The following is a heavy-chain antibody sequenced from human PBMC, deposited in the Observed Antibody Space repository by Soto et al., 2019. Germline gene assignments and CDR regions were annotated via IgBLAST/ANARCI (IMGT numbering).Heavy chain of an antibody. CDR1: GFSLSTSGVG. Sequence: QITLKESGPTLVKPTQTLTLTCTFSGFSLSTSGVGVGWIRQPPGKALEWLALIYWDDDKRYSPSLKSRLTITKDTTKNQLVLTMTNMDPVDTATYYCAHRRHYYDSGGYYSLGAFDIWGQGTMVTVSS. V-gene: IGHV2-5*02. CDR3: AHRRHYYDSGGYYSLGAFDI. D-gene: IGHD3-22*01. J-gene: IGHJ3*02. CDR2: IYWDDDK.